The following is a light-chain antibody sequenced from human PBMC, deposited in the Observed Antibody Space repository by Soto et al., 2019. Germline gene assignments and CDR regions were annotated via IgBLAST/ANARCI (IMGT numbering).Light chain of an antibody. V-gene: IGLV2-14*01. CDR1: SSDVGGYNY. CDR3: SSYTSSSTAYV. CDR2: DVS. Sequence: QSVLTQPASVSGSPGQSITISCTGTSSDVGGYNYVSWYQQHPGKAPKLMIYDVSNRPSGVSNRFSGSKSGNTASLTISGLQAEDEADYYCSSYTSSSTAYVFGTGTKLTV. J-gene: IGLJ1*01.